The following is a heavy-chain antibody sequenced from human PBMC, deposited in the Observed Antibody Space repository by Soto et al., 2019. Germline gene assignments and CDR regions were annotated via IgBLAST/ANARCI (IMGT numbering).Heavy chain of an antibody. J-gene: IGHJ6*03. D-gene: IGHD3-3*01. Sequence: PGGSLRLSCAASGFTFSSYSMNWVRQAPGKGLEWVSSISSSSSYIYYADSVKGRFTISRDNAKNSLYLQMNSLRAEDTAVYYCARNYDFWSGKLSPHYYYYYMDVWGKGTTVTVSS. CDR2: ISSSSSYI. V-gene: IGHV3-21*01. CDR3: ARNYDFWSGKLSPHYYYYYMDV. CDR1: GFTFSSYS.